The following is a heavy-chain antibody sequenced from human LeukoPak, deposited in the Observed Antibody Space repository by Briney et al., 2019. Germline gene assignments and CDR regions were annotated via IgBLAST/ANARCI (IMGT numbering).Heavy chain of an antibody. Sequence: ASVKVSCKASGYTFTGYYMHWVRQAPGQGLEWMGRINPNSGGTNYAQKFQGRVTMTRDTSISTAYTELSRLRSDDTAVYYCARDRPYSSSLFDYWGQGTLVTVSS. CDR2: INPNSGGT. D-gene: IGHD6-6*01. CDR3: ARDRPYSSSLFDY. J-gene: IGHJ4*02. V-gene: IGHV1-2*06. CDR1: GYTFTGYY.